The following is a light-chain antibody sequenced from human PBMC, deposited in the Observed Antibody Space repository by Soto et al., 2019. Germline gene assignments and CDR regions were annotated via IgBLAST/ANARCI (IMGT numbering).Light chain of an antibody. J-gene: IGKJ4*01. Sequence: DIVMTQTPLSSPVTLGQPASISCRSSQSLVHSDGNTYLSWLQQRPGQPPRLLLHKISTRFSGVPDGFSASRAGTHCPLKISRVDAEDVGVYYCMQARQFPLTFGGGTKVEIK. CDR1: QSLVHSDGNTY. CDR2: KIS. V-gene: IGKV2-24*01. CDR3: MQARQFPLT.